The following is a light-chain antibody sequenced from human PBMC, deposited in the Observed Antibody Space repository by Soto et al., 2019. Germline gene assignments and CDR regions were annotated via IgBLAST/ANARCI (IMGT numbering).Light chain of an antibody. CDR1: SSNIGSNT. CDR3: AAWDDSLNGVV. V-gene: IGLV1-44*01. Sequence: QSVLTQPPSVSGTPGQRVTISCSGSSSNIGSNTVNWYQQLPGTAPKLLIYSNYQRPSGVPDRFSGSKSDTSASLAISGLQSEDEADYYCAAWDDSLNGVVFGGGTKVTVL. CDR2: SNY. J-gene: IGLJ2*01.